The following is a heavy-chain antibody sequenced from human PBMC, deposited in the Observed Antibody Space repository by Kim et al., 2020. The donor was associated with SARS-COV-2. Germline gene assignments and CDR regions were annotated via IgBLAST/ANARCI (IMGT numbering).Heavy chain of an antibody. D-gene: IGHD4-4*01. V-gene: IGHV4-34*01. CDR2: INHSGST. Sequence: SETLSLTCAVYGGSFSGYYWSWIRQPPGKGLEWIGEINHSGSTNYNPSLKSRVTISVDTSKNQFSLKLSSVTAADTAVYYCARGASYSPVGFDYWGQGTLVTVSS. CDR1: GGSFSGYY. CDR3: ARGASYSPVGFDY. J-gene: IGHJ4*02.